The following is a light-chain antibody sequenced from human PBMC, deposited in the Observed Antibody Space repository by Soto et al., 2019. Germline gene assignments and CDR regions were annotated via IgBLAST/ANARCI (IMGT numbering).Light chain of an antibody. V-gene: IGKV3D-15*01. CDR3: KQYNHWPPIT. J-gene: IGKJ2*01. Sequence: EIVMTQSPATLSVSPGERATLSCRASQSVSSNLAWYQQKPGQAPRLLIYGASTRATGIPARFSGSGSGTEFTLTISSLQSEDFAVYYCKQYNHWPPITFGQGTKLEIK. CDR1: QSVSSN. CDR2: GAS.